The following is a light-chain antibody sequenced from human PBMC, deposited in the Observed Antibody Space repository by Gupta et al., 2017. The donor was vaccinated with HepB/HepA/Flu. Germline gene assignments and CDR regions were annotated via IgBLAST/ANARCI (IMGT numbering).Light chain of an antibody. CDR2: YDS. V-gene: IGLV3-21*04. J-gene: IGLJ2*01. CDR1: NLGNKN. Sequence: SHVLTQSLSVSVAPGKTARITCARNNLGNKNVHWYQQTPGPAPGLLMYYDSGRHSGIPERFSGSKYGTTATLTISRVEAGDEADYYCQVWDGSSYHFVFGGGTKLTVL. CDR3: QVWDGSSYHFV.